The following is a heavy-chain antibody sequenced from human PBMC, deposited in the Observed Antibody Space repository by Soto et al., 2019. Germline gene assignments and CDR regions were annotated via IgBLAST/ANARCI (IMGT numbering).Heavy chain of an antibody. CDR3: ARESYYDFWSGRNYDAFDI. J-gene: IGHJ3*02. D-gene: IGHD3-3*01. CDR1: GFTFGDNA. Sequence: PGGSLRLSCAASGFTFGDNAMHWVRQAPGKGLEWVANIKQDGSEKYYVDSVKGRFTISRDNAKNSLYLQMNSLRAEDTAVYYCARESYYDFWSGRNYDAFDIWGQGTMVTVSS. CDR2: IKQDGSEK. V-gene: IGHV3-7*04.